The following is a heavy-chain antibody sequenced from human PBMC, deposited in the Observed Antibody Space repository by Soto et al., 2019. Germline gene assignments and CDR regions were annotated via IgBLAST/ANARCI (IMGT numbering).Heavy chain of an antibody. CDR2: IWYDGGNK. CDR1: GFTFNTYG. V-gene: IGHV3-33*01. CDR3: ARIDCTGGSCRPYAYCGLDV. D-gene: IGHD2-15*01. Sequence: QGQLVESGGGVVQPGRSLRLSCAASGFTFNTYGMHWVRQAPGKGLEWVAVIWYDGGNKYYADSAKGRFTVSRDNSRNTLYLQMNSLRVEDTAIYYCARIDCTGGSCRPYAYCGLDVWGQGTTVTVSS. J-gene: IGHJ6*02.